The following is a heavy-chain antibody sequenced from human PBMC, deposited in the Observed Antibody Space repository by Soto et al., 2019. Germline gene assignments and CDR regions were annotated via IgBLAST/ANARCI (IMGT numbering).Heavy chain of an antibody. D-gene: IGHD1-26*01. CDR3: AHTVARGAYWETFNH. J-gene: IGHJ4*02. Sequence: QITLKESGPTLVKPTQTLTLTCTVSGFSLTTNGVGVGWFRQPPGKALEWLALIYRDDDKRYRPSLKTRVTITKDNTKNQVVLTMTNMDPVDTATYHCAHTVARGAYWETFNHWGQGTMVTVSS. CDR2: IYRDDDK. V-gene: IGHV2-5*02. CDR1: GFSLTTNGVG.